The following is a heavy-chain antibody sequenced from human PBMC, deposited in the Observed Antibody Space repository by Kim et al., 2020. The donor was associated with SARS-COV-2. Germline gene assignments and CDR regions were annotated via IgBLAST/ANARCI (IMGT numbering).Heavy chain of an antibody. CDR3: ARDRDGEGMDV. D-gene: IGHD3-10*01. CDR1: GGTFSSYA. CDR2: IIPILGIA. V-gene: IGHV1-69*04. Sequence: SVKVSCKASGGTFSSYAISWVRQATGQGLEWMGRIIPILGIANYAQKFQGRVTITADKSTSTAYMELSSLRSEDTAVYYCARDRDGEGMDVWGQGTTVTVSS. J-gene: IGHJ6*02.